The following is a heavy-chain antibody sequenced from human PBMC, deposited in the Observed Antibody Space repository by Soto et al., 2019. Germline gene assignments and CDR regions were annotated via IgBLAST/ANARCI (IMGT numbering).Heavy chain of an antibody. CDR2: VWYDGGNK. V-gene: IGHV3-33*01. CDR3: VRAAGYSGYDYVYYYGMDV. D-gene: IGHD5-12*01. CDR1: GFTFSSYG. J-gene: IGHJ6*02. Sequence: QVQLVESGGGVVQPGRSLRLSCAASGFTFSSYGMHWVRQAPGKGLEWVALVWYDGGNKYYVDSVKGRFTISRDNSKNTLDLEMNSLRDEDTAVYYCVRAAGYSGYDYVYYYGMDVWGQETTVTVSS.